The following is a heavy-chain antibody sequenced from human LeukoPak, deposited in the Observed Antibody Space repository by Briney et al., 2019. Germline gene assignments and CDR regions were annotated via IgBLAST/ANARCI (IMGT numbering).Heavy chain of an antibody. Sequence: ASVKVSCKASGGTFSSYAISWVRQAPGQGLEWMGRIIPILGIANYAQKFQGRVTITADKSTSTAYMELSSLRSEDTAAYYCARLLLWFGELPDYWGQGTLVTVSS. CDR1: GGTFSSYA. CDR2: IIPILGIA. V-gene: IGHV1-69*04. D-gene: IGHD3-10*01. CDR3: ARLLLWFGELPDY. J-gene: IGHJ4*02.